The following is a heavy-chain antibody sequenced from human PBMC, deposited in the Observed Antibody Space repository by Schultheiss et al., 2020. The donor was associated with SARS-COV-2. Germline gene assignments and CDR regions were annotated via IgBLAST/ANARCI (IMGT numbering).Heavy chain of an antibody. V-gene: IGHV1-2*02. CDR2: INPNSGGT. Sequence: GESLKISCKASGYTFTGYYMHWVRQAPGQGLEWMGWINPNSGGTNYAQKFQGRVTMTRDTSISTAYMELSRLRSDDTAVYYCASVPPKGSGWSIESWFDPWGQGTLVTVSS. CDR3: ASVPPKGSGWSIESWFDP. D-gene: IGHD6-19*01. CDR1: GYTFTGYY. J-gene: IGHJ5*02.